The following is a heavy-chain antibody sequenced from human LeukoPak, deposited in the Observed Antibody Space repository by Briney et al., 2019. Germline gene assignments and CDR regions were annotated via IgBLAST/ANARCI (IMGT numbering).Heavy chain of an antibody. CDR2: IYYSGST. Sequence: NPSQTLPLTCTVSGGSISSGGYYWSWIRQHPGKGLEWIGYIYYSGSTYYNPSLKSRVTISVDTSKNQFSLKLSSVTAADTAVYYCAREPRVVIAPEYYFDYWGQGTLVTVSS. CDR3: AREPRVVIAPEYYFDY. V-gene: IGHV4-31*03. D-gene: IGHD2-21*01. J-gene: IGHJ4*02. CDR1: GGSISSGGYY.